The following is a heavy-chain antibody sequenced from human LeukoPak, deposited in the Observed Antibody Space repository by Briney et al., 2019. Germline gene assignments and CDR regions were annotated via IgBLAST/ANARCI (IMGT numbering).Heavy chain of an antibody. J-gene: IGHJ4*02. CDR2: ISSSRNNI. CDR3: ARDQYEGICPDY. V-gene: IGHV3-21*01. D-gene: IGHD2/OR15-2a*01. Sequence: GGSLRLSCAASGLTFSNYSMSCVRQAPGKGLEWVSSISSSRNNIYYADSVNDRFTISRDNTKISLYKQMSSLKANDTAVYYCARDQYEGICPDYWGQGALVTVSS. CDR1: GLTFSNYS.